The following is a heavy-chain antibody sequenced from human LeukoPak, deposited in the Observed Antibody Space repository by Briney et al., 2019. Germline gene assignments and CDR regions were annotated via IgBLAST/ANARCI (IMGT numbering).Heavy chain of an antibody. CDR1: GGSISSYY. CDR3: ARHGDPYYDILTGYYRDAFDI. J-gene: IGHJ3*02. Sequence: SETLSLTCTVSGGSISSYYWSWIRLPPGKGLEWIGYIYYSGSTNYNPSLKSRVTISVDTSKNQFSLKLSSVTAADTAVYYCARHGDPYYDILTGYYRDAFDIWGQGTMVTVSS. D-gene: IGHD3-9*01. CDR2: IYYSGST. V-gene: IGHV4-59*08.